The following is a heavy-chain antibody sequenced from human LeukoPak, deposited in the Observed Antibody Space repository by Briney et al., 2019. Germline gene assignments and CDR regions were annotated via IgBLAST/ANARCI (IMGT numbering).Heavy chain of an antibody. Sequence: GASVKVSCKASGYTFTDYYMHWVQQAPGKGLEWMGRVDPEDGETIYAEKFQGRVTITADTSTDTAYMELSSLRSEDTAVYYCARALGVVVPADYSWWFDPWGQGTLVTVSS. V-gene: IGHV1-69-2*01. CDR2: VDPEDGET. D-gene: IGHD2-2*01. CDR3: ARALGVVVPADYSWWFDP. CDR1: GYTFTDYY. J-gene: IGHJ5*02.